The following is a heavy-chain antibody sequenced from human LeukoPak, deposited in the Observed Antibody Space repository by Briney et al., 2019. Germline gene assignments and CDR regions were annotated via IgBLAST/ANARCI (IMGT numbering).Heavy chain of an antibody. J-gene: IGHJ4*02. D-gene: IGHD6-13*01. CDR2: ISGSGGNT. V-gene: IGHV3-23*01. CDR1: GFTFSTYA. CDR3: AKDPMYSSSWPIDY. Sequence: PGGSLRLSCAASGFTFSTYAMNWVRQAPGKGLEWVSIISGSGGNTFYADAVKGRFTISRDNSKNTLYLQMNSLRAEDTAVYYCAKDPMYSSSWPIDYWGQGTLVTVSS.